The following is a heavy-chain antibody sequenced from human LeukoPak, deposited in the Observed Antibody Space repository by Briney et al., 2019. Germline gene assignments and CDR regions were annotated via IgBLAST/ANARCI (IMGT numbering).Heavy chain of an antibody. CDR2: IYSGGST. CDR1: GFTVSSNY. J-gene: IGHJ4*02. CDR3: ASVNGYDRRH. V-gene: IGHV3-66*02. Sequence: PGRSLRLSCAASGFTVSSNYMSWVRQAPGKGLEWVSVIYSGGSTYYADSVKGRFTISRDNSKNTLYLQMNGLRAEDTAVYYCASVNGYDRRHWGQGTLVTVSS. D-gene: IGHD5-12*01.